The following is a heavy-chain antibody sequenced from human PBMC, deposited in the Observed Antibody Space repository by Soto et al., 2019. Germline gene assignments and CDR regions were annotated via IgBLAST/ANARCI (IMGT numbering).Heavy chain of an antibody. CDR3: AKWYYYDSRPRKYFDY. CDR1: GFTFSSYA. D-gene: IGHD3-22*01. Sequence: GSLRLSCAASGFTFSSYAMSWVRQAPGKGLEWVSAVSGSGGTTYYADSVKGRFTISRDNSKNTVYLQMNSLRVEDTAVYYCAKWYYYDSRPRKYFDYSGQGTLVTVSS. V-gene: IGHV3-23*01. CDR2: VSGSGGTT. J-gene: IGHJ4*02.